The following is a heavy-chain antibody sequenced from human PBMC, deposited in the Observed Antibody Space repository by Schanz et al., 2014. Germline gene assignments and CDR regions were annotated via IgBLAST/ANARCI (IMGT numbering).Heavy chain of an antibody. J-gene: IGHJ4*02. D-gene: IGHD3-9*01. CDR2: SRNKGHSYTS. CDR3: ARRNFYDKSAAFDY. V-gene: IGHV3-72*01. Sequence: EVQLLESGGGFVQPGGSLRLSCVASGFTFSDHFMDWVRQAPGKGLEWVGHSRNKGHSYTSEYAASVKGRFTISRDESESSLYLQMDSLKTEDTAVYYCARRNFYDKSAAFDYWGQGSLVTVSS. CDR1: GFTFSDHF.